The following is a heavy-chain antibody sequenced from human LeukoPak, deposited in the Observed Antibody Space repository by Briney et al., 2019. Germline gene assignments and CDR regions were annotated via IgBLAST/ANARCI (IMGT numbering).Heavy chain of an antibody. CDR3: ARDHTMVRGAYNWFDP. V-gene: IGHV3-21*04. CDR1: GFTFRSYS. D-gene: IGHD3-10*01. J-gene: IGHJ5*02. CDR2: INSDSNYI. Sequence: GGSLRLSCAASGFTFRSYSMNWVRQAPGKGLEWVSSINSDSNYIYYADSVQGRFTISRDNAKNSLYLQMNSLRAEDTAVYYCARDHTMVRGAYNWFDPWGQGTLVTVSS.